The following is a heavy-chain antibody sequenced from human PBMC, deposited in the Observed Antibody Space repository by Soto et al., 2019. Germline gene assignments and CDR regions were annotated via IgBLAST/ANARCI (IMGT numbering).Heavy chain of an antibody. CDR2: INHSGST. J-gene: IGHJ5*02. CDR3: ARDVTMVRGHRWFDP. Sequence: ASETLSLTCAVYGGSFSGYYWSWIRQPPGKGLEWIGEINHSGSTNYNPSLKSRVTISVDTSKNQFSLKLSSVTAADTAVYYCARDVTMVRGHRWFDPWGQGTLVTVSS. CDR1: GGSFSGYY. D-gene: IGHD3-10*01. V-gene: IGHV4-34*01.